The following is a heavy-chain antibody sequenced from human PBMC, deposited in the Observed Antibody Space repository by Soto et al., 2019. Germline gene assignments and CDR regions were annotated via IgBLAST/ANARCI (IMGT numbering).Heavy chain of an antibody. D-gene: IGHD6-6*01. J-gene: IGHJ4*02. V-gene: IGHV1-18*01. CDR3: AREGQLGY. Sequence: APVKVSCKASGYPFTHYWFSWVRQAPGQGLERMGWISGYNGNTNYAERLQGRVTMTTDTSTSTAYMELKSLRYEDTAVYYCAREGQLGYWGQGTPVNVSS. CDR2: ISGYNGNT. CDR1: GYPFTHYW.